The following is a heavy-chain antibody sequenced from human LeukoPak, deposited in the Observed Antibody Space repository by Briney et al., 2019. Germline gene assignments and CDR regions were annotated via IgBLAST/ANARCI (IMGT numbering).Heavy chain of an antibody. D-gene: IGHD1-26*01. CDR1: GGSISSGSYY. Sequence: PSQTLSLTCTVSGGSISSGSYYWSWIRQPAGKGLEWIGRIYTSGSTNYNTSLKSRVTISVDTSKNQFSLKLSSVTAADTAVYYCAREVEGATSYAFDIWGQGTMVTVSS. V-gene: IGHV4-61*02. CDR2: IYTSGST. J-gene: IGHJ3*02. CDR3: AREVEGATSYAFDI.